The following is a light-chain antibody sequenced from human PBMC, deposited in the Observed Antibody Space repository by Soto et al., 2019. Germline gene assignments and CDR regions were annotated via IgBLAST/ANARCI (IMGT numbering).Light chain of an antibody. CDR1: QSVSNNY. V-gene: IGKV3-20*01. Sequence: EVVFTQSPGTLPLSPGERATLSCRASQSVSNNYLAWYQQNPGQAPRLLIYGASNRATGIPDRFSGSGSGTDFTLTISRLEPEDFAVYYCQQYGSSGTFGQGTKVDI. J-gene: IGKJ1*01. CDR3: QQYGSSGT. CDR2: GAS.